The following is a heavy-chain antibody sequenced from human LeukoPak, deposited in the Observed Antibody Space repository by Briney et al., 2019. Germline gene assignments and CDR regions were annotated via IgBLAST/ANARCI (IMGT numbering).Heavy chain of an antibody. CDR2: ISSSGSTI. J-gene: IGHJ3*02. V-gene: IGHV3-11*01. D-gene: IGHD3-16*02. CDR1: GFTFSDYY. CDR3: ARAFLYYDYVWGSYPPHAFDI. Sequence: PGGSLRLSCAASGFTFSDYYMSWIRQAPGKGLEWVSYISSSGSTIYYADSVKGRFTISRDNAKNSLYLQMNSLRAEDTAVYYCARAFLYYDYVWGSYPPHAFDIWGQGTMVTVSS.